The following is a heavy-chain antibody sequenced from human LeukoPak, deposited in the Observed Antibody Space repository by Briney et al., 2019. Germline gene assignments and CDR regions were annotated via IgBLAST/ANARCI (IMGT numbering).Heavy chain of an antibody. V-gene: IGHV4-4*07. CDR2: IYTSGST. CDR1: GGSISSYY. J-gene: IGHJ5*02. CDR3: ARDRVVVGATYHNWFDP. D-gene: IGHD1-26*01. Sequence: SETLSLTCTVAGGSISSYYWSWIRQPAGKGLEWIGLIYTSGSTNYNPSLKSRVTMSVDTSKNQFSLKLSSVTAADTAVYYCARDRVVVGATYHNWFDPWGQGTLVTVSS.